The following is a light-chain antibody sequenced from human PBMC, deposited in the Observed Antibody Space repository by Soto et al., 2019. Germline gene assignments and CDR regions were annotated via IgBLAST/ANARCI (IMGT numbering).Light chain of an antibody. CDR1: QSVSSSY. CDR3: QQYDSSPLT. J-gene: IGKJ4*01. CDR2: GAS. Sequence: EFVLTRSPRTLSSSPGERATLSCRASQSVSSSYLAWYQQKPGQAPRLLIYGASSRATGVPDRFSGSGSGTDFTLTSSRLEPEDFAMYYCQQYDSSPLTFGGGTKVDIK. V-gene: IGKV3-20*01.